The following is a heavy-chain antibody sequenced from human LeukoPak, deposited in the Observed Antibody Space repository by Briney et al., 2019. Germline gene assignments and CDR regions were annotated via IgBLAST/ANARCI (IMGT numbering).Heavy chain of an antibody. CDR1: GFTFTNYA. CDR2: ITNTAGTT. J-gene: IGHJ4*02. D-gene: IGHD3-16*01. V-gene: IGHV3-23*01. Sequence: GGSLRLSCAASGFTFTNYAMNWVRQAPEKGLEWVSSITNTAGTTYYADSVKGRFTISRDNSKNTLYLQMNSLRAEDTAVYYCARDLGDKADYWGQGTLVTVSS. CDR3: ARDLGDKADY.